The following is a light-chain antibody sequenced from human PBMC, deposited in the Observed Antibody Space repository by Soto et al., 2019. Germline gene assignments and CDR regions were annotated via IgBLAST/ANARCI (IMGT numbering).Light chain of an antibody. CDR1: QSISIN. Sequence: EIVMTQSPATLSVSPGERVTLSCRASQSISINLAWYQRKPGQSPRLLFSGASTRATGVPVRFSGSGSGTEFTLNISSLQSEDFAVYFCQQHNHWPPTFGQGTKVEI. J-gene: IGKJ1*01. CDR2: GAS. CDR3: QQHNHWPPT. V-gene: IGKV3-15*01.